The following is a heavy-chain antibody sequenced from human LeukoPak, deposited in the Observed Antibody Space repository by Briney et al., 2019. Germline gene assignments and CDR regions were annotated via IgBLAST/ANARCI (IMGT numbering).Heavy chain of an antibody. J-gene: IGHJ4*02. V-gene: IGHV3-23*01. CDR1: GFTFSTYT. CDR2: ISGSGGNT. Sequence: GGSLRLSCAASGFTFSTYTMSWVRQAPGKGLEWVSAISGSGGNTYYADSVKGRFTISRDNSKNTLYLQMDSLRADDTAEYYFAKAAFSRTSYFDYWGQGTLVTASS. CDR3: AKAAFSRTSYFDY. D-gene: IGHD3-3*02.